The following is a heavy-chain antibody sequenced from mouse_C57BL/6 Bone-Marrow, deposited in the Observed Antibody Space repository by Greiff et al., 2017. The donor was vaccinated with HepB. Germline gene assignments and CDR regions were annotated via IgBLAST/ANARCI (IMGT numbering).Heavy chain of an antibody. CDR2: IYPGDGDT. D-gene: IGHD2-1*01. CDR3: ARRGGNCLFDY. V-gene: IGHV1-80*01. CDR1: GYAFSSYW. Sequence: VQLQQSGAELVKPGASVKISCKASGYAFSSYWMNWVKQRPGKGLEWIGQIYPGDGDTNYNGKFKGMATLTADKSSSTAYMQLSSLTSEDSAVYFCARRGGNCLFDYWGQGTTLTVSS. J-gene: IGHJ2*01.